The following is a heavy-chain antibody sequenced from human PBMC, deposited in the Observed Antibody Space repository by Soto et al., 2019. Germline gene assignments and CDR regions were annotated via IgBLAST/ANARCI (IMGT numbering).Heavy chain of an antibody. J-gene: IGHJ1*01. CDR1: GFTFSSYS. CDR2: ISSSSSTI. V-gene: IGHV3-48*02. D-gene: IGHD6-13*01. CDR3: AGVAGGGDSSSWGYFQH. Sequence: GGSLRLSCAASGFTFSSYSMNWVRQAPGKGLEWVSYISSSSSTIYYADSVKGRFTISRDNAKNALYLQMNSLRDEDTAVYYCAGVAGGGDSSSWGYFQHWGQGTLVTVSS.